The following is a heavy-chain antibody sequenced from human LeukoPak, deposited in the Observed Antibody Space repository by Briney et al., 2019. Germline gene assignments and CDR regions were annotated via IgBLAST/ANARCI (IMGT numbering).Heavy chain of an antibody. CDR1: GFTIHDHA. D-gene: IGHD6-19*01. V-gene: IGHV3-9*01. CDR2: IDWNSGRI. J-gene: IGHJ4*02. Sequence: GGSLRLSCVGSGFTIHDHAMHWVRQAPGKGLEWVSGIDWNSGRIGYADSVKGRFTISRDNAKNSLSLQMNSLRAEDTAVYYCARALEGLAVAQAAGGFDYWGQGTLVTVSS. CDR3: ARALEGLAVAQAAGGFDY.